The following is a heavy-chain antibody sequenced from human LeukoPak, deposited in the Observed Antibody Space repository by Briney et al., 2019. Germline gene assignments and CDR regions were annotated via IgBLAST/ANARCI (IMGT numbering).Heavy chain of an antibody. J-gene: IGHJ4*02. CDR1: GYTFTSYG. Sequence: ASVKVSCKASGYTFTSYGISWVRQAPGQGLEWMGWISAYNGNTNYAQKLQGRVTMTTDTSTSTAYMELGSLRSDDTAVYYCAKAAAGTYYFDYWGQGTLVTVSS. V-gene: IGHV1-18*01. CDR2: ISAYNGNT. CDR3: AKAAAGTYYFDY. D-gene: IGHD6-13*01.